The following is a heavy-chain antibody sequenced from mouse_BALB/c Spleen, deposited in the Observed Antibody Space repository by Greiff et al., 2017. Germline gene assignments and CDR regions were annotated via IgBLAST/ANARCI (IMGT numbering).Heavy chain of an antibody. J-gene: IGHJ3*01. CDR2: IWTGGGT. D-gene: IGHD2-3*01. Sequence: VKLQESGPGLVAPSQSLSITCTVSGFSLTSYDISWIRQPPGKGLEWLGVIWTGGGTNYNSAFMSRLSISKDNSKSQVFLKMNSLQTDDTAIYYCVRGVYDGYSTWFAYWGQGTLVTVSA. V-gene: IGHV2-9-2*01. CDR1: GFSLTSYD. CDR3: VRGVYDGYSTWFAY.